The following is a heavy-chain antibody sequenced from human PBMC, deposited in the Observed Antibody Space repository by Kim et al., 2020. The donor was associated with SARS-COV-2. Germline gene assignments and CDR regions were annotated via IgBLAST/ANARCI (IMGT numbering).Heavy chain of an antibody. CDR2: IWYDGSNK. CDR3: AREPWSDSSGYFVPSYYYGMDV. V-gene: IGHV3-33*01. Sequence: GGSLRLSCAASGFTFSSYGMHWVRQAPGKGLEWVAVIWYDGSNKYYADSVKGRFTISRDNSKNTLYLQMNSLRAEDTAVYYCAREPWSDSSGYFVPSYYYGMDVWGQGTTVTVSS. J-gene: IGHJ6*02. D-gene: IGHD3-22*01. CDR1: GFTFSSYG.